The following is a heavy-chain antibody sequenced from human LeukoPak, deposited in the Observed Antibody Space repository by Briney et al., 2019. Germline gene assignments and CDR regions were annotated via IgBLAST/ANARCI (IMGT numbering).Heavy chain of an antibody. CDR1: GFTFGDYA. CDR3: AKDRGSGIRRFYGMDV. J-gene: IGHJ6*02. Sequence: GGSLRLSCTASGFTFGDYAMSWFRQAPGKGLEWVSAISGSGGSTYYADSVKGRFTISRDNSKNTLYLQMNSLRAEDTAVYYCAKDRGSGIRRFYGMDVWGQGTTVTVSS. D-gene: IGHD3-10*01. V-gene: IGHV3-23*01. CDR2: ISGSGGST.